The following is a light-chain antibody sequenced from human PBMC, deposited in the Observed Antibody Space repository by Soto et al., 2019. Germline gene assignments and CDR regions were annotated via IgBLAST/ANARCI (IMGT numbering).Light chain of an antibody. CDR1: RNIDSW. V-gene: IGKV1-5*03. CDR2: SAS. CDR3: QEFHSSSRT. J-gene: IGKJ1*01. Sequence: DIRMTQSPSTLSASLGDRVTISCRASRNIDSWLAWYQQRPGGIPQLLIYSASNLQNGVPSRFSGSGSGTDFTLTINGLQPDYFATYYCQEFHSSSRTFGQGTRVDMK.